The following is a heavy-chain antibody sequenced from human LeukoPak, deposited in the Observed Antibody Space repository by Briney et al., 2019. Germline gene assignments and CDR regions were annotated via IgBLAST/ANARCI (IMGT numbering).Heavy chain of an antibody. CDR3: AKDKAVIINTKNDY. CDR1: GFAFSSYA. D-gene: IGHD4-23*01. Sequence: GGSLRLSCTASGFAFSSYAMSWVRQAPGVGLEWVSAIDGGGGRTWHADSVRGRFTISRDNSKNTLFMQMNSLRAEDTAVYYCAKDKAVIINTKNDYWGQGTLVTVSS. V-gene: IGHV3-23*01. J-gene: IGHJ4*02. CDR2: IDGGGGRT.